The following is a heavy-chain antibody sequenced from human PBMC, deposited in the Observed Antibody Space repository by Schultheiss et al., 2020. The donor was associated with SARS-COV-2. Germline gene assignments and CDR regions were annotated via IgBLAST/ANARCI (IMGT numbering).Heavy chain of an antibody. CDR2: INHSGST. Sequence: GSLRLSCTVSGGSISSYYWSWIRQPPGKGLEWIGEINHSGSTNYNPSLKSRVTISVDTSKKQFSLMLRSVTAADTAVYYCASAMVAFDYWGQGTLVTVSS. J-gene: IGHJ4*02. CDR1: GGSISSYY. D-gene: IGHD4/OR15-4a*01. V-gene: IGHV4-34*01. CDR3: ASAMVAFDY.